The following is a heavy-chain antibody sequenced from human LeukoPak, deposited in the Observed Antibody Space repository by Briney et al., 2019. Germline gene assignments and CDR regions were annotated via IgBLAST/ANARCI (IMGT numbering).Heavy chain of an antibody. D-gene: IGHD2-2*01. CDR2: IYYSGST. CDR1: GGPISSYY. V-gene: IGHV4-59*01. Sequence: SETLSLTCTVSGGPISSYYWSWIRQPPGKGLEWIGYIYYSGSTNYNPSLKSRVTISVDTSKNQFSLKLSSVTAADTAVYYCALGSVPATYYYYYMDVWGKGTTVTVSS. CDR3: ALGSVPATYYYYYMDV. J-gene: IGHJ6*03.